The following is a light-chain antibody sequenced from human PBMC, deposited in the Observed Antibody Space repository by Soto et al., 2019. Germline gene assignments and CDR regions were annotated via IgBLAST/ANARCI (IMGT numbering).Light chain of an antibody. Sequence: EIVLTQSPATLSLSPGERATLSCRASQSVSSYLAWYQQKPGQAPRLLIYDASNRATGIPARFSGSGSGTDLTLTISSLDPEDFAVYYCQQRSNWPTFGQGTKLEIK. V-gene: IGKV3-11*01. CDR3: QQRSNWPT. J-gene: IGKJ2*01. CDR2: DAS. CDR1: QSVSSY.